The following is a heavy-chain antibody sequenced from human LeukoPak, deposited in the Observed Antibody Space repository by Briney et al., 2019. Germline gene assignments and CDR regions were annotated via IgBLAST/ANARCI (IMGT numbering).Heavy chain of an antibody. CDR2: IYYSGST. V-gene: IGHV4-59*01. CDR3: ARVPGSSTPYDSSGYYYFDP. CDR1: GGSFSGYY. J-gene: IGHJ5*02. Sequence: PSETLSLTCAVYGGSFSGYYWSWIRQPPGKGLEWIGYIYYSGSTNYNPPLKSRVTISVDTSKNQFSLKLSSVTAADTAVYYCARVPGSSTPYDSSGYYYFDPWGQGTLVTVSS. D-gene: IGHD3-22*01.